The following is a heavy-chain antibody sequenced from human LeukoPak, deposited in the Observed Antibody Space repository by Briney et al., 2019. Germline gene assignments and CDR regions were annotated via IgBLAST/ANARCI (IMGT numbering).Heavy chain of an antibody. V-gene: IGHV3-30*02. Sequence: QAGGSLRLSCAASGFIFSSYGMHWVRQAPGKGLDWVAFIHHDGSNKYYADSVRGRFTISRDNSKNTLYLQMNSLRAEDTAVYYCARTPPHSYGDYYMDVWGKGTTVTVSS. CDR1: GFIFSSYG. D-gene: IGHD5-18*01. CDR2: IHHDGSNK. J-gene: IGHJ6*03. CDR3: ARTPPHSYGDYYMDV.